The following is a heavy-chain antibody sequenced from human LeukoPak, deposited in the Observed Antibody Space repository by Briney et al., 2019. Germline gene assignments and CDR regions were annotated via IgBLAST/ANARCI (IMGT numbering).Heavy chain of an antibody. D-gene: IGHD3-22*01. Sequence: GASVKVSCKASGYSFTTYAISWVRQAPGQGLEWMGWVSAYNGNTNYAQKLQGRVTMTTDTSTSTAYMELRSLRSDDTAVYYCARDRRTYYDSSDIWGQGTMVTVSS. CDR2: VSAYNGNT. CDR1: GYSFTTYA. V-gene: IGHV1-18*01. CDR3: ARDRRTYYDSSDI. J-gene: IGHJ3*02.